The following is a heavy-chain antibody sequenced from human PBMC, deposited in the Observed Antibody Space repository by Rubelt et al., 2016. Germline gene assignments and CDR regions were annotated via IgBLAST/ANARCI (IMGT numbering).Heavy chain of an antibody. D-gene: IGHD2-2*01. J-gene: IGHJ6*02. CDR3: AVGGTSSTLYYYDAMDV. Sequence: QLQLQESGPGLVKPSETLSLTCTVSGGSISSSSYYWAWIRQPPGQGLEWIGSISHGGNTYYNPSLKSRITMSIDTSKNQISLNLSPVTAADTAEYYGAVGGTSSTLYYYDAMDVWGQGTTVTVSS. CDR1: GGSISSSSYY. CDR2: ISHGGNT. V-gene: IGHV4-39*07.